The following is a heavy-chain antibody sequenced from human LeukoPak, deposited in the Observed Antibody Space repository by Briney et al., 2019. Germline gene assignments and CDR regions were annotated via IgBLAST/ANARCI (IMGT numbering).Heavy chain of an antibody. J-gene: IGHJ4*02. CDR2: ISSNGGST. CDR1: GFTFSSYA. D-gene: IGHD6-19*01. V-gene: IGHV3-64D*09. Sequence: GGSLRLSCSASGFTFSSYAMHWVRQAPGKGLESVSAISSNGGSTYYADSVKGRFTISRDNSKNTLYLQMSSLRAEDTAVYYCVKPARSGWYYFDYWGQGALVTVSS. CDR3: VKPARSGWYYFDY.